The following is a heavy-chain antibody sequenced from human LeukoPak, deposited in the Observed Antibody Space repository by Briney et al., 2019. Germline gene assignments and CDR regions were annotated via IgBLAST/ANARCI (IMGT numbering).Heavy chain of an antibody. CDR2: IHTSGST. CDR3: ASSISGYGNFDY. CDR1: GGSISSYY. V-gene: IGHV4-4*07. D-gene: IGHD5-12*01. Sequence: SETLSLTCTVSGGSISSYYWSWLRQPAGKGLEWIGRIHTSGSTNYNPSLKSRVTMSVDTSKNQYSLKLSSVTAADTAVYYCASSISGYGNFDYWGQGTLVTVSS. J-gene: IGHJ4*02.